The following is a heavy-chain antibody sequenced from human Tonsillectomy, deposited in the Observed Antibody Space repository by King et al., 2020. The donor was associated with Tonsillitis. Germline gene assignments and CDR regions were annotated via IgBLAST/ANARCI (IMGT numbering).Heavy chain of an antibody. D-gene: IGHD4/OR15-4a*01. J-gene: IGHJ6*02. CDR2: ISYDGSNK. Sequence: VQLVESGGGVVQPGRSLRLSCAASGFTFSSYGMRWVRQAPGKGLEWVAVISYDGSNKYFADSVKGRFTISRDNSRNTLYLQMNSLRAEDTAVYYCAKSHVMVEYYGMDVWGQGTTVTVSS. CDR1: GFTFSSYG. V-gene: IGHV3-30*18. CDR3: AKSHVMVEYYGMDV.